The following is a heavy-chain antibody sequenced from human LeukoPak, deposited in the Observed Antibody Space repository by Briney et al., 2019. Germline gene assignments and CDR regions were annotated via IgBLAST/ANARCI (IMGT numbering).Heavy chain of an antibody. CDR2: ISEYNGNT. CDR1: VYTLHSHC. CDR3: ARDWSQRQQLADY. J-gene: IGHJ4*02. V-gene: IGHV1-18*01. D-gene: IGHD6-13*01. Sequence: SDNVPRQHSVYTLHSHCIFLLRQAPAQGLEWVGWISEYNGNTNYAQKFQGRVNMTTDTSTSTAYMELRSLRSDDTAVYYCARDWSQRQQLADYWGQGNLVTVSS.